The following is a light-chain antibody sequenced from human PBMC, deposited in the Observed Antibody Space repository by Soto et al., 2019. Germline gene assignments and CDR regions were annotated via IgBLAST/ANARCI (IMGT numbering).Light chain of an antibody. J-gene: IGLJ1*01. V-gene: IGLV2-14*03. CDR3: CAYSTSGTHV. Sequence: QSVLTQPASVSGSPGQSITFSCTGTSSDVGSYDYVSWHQQHPGKAPKLIIYDVNNRPSGVPSRVSGSKSGNTASLIISGLQTEDEADYYCCAYSTSGTHVFGTGTKLTVL. CDR1: SSDVGSYDY. CDR2: DVN.